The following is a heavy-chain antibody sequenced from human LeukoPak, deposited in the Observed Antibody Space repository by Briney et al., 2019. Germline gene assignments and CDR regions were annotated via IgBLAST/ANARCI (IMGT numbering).Heavy chain of an antibody. D-gene: IGHD6-19*01. CDR2: IYPGDSDT. Sequence: GESLKISCKGSGYSFTNYWIGWVRQMPGKGLEWMGIIYPGDSDTRYSPSLQGQVTISADKSINTAYLQWSSLKASDTAMYYCARQEGSGWKIFDYWGQGTLVTVSS. J-gene: IGHJ4*02. V-gene: IGHV5-51*01. CDR3: ARQEGSGWKIFDY. CDR1: GYSFTNYW.